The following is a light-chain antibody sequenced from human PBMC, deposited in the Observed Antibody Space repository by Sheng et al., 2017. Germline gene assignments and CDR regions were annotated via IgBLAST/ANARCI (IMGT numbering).Light chain of an antibody. J-gene: IGKJ1*01. CDR2: AAS. V-gene: IGKV1-39*01. Sequence: DIQMTQSPSSLSASVGDRVIITCRASQPITNYLNWYQHKPGKAPKLLIYAASTLQSGVPPRFRGSGSGTDFTLTISSLQPEDFATYYCQQSYSSLSWAFGQGTKVEVK. CDR3: QQSYSSLSWA. CDR1: QPITNY.